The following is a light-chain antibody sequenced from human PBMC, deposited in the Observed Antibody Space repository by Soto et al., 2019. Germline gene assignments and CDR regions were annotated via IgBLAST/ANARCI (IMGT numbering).Light chain of an antibody. V-gene: IGKV3-11*01. CDR1: QSVSSY. CDR3: QQRSNWT. Sequence: ELVLTQSPATLSSSPGERATLSCRASQSVSSYLAWYQQKPGQAPRLLIYDASNRATGIPARFSGSGSGTDFTLTISSLEPEAFAVYYCQQRSNWTFGQGTKVDIK. CDR2: DAS. J-gene: IGKJ1*01.